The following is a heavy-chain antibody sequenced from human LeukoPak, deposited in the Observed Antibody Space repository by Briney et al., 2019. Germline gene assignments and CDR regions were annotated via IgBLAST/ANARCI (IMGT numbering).Heavy chain of an antibody. J-gene: IGHJ4*02. CDR1: GFTFSNYW. CDR3: ARIGYSSSCFDY. Sequence: PGGSLRLSCAASGFTFSNYWMSWVRQAPGKGREWVANIKQDGSVKYYVDSVKCRFTISRDNAKNSLYLQMSSLRAEDTAVYYCARIGYSSSCFDYWGQGTLVTVSS. D-gene: IGHD6-13*01. CDR2: IKQDGSVK. V-gene: IGHV3-7*01.